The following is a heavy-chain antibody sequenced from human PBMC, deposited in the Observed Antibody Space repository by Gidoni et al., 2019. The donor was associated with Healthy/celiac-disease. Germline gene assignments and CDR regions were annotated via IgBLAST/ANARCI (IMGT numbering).Heavy chain of an antibody. CDR1: GFTFSSYA. CDR3: AKDFPSTHSNYGTDLLIPYYFDY. CDR2: ISGSGGST. Sequence: EVQLLESGGGLVQPGGSLRLSCAASGFTFSSYAMRWARQAPGKGLEWVSAISGSGGSTYYADSVKGRFTISRDNSKNTLYLQMNSLRAEDTAVYYCAKDFPSTHSNYGTDLLIPYYFDYWGQGTLVTVSS. D-gene: IGHD4-4*01. V-gene: IGHV3-23*01. J-gene: IGHJ4*02.